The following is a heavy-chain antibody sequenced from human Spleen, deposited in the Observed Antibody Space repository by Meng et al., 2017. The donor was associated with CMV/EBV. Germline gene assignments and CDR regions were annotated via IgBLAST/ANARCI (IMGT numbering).Heavy chain of an antibody. J-gene: IGHJ5*02. CDR3: ARAGRYSYRAFDP. Sequence: GESLKISCAASGFTFSSYWMHWVRQAPGKGLVWVSRINSDGSSTTYADSVKGRFTISRDNAKNTLYLQMNSLRAEDTAVYYCARAGRYSYRAFDPWGQGTLVTVSS. D-gene: IGHD3-10*01. CDR2: INSDGSST. V-gene: IGHV3-74*01. CDR1: GFTFSSYW.